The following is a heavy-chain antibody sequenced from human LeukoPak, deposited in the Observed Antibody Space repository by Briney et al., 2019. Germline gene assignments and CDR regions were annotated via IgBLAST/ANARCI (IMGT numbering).Heavy chain of an antibody. D-gene: IGHD3-22*01. CDR1: GYTFTSYD. V-gene: IGHV1-8*01. J-gene: IGHJ4*02. CDR2: MNPNSGNT. CDR3: ARVPKYYYDSSGYYLDY. Sequence: ASVKVSCKASGYTFTSYDINWVRQATGQGLEWMGWMNPNSGNTGYAQKFQGRVTMTRNTSISTAYMELSSLRSEDTAVYYCARVPKYYYDSSGYYLDYWGQGTLVTVSS.